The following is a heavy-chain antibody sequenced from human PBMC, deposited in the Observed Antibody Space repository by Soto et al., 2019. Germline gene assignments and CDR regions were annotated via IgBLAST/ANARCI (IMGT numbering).Heavy chain of an antibody. CDR3: ARADYDSSGYYDLAYYYGLDV. CDR1: GGTFSSYA. Sequence: SVKVSCKASGGTFSSYAISWVRQAPGQGLEWMGGIIPIFGTANYAQKFQGRVTITADESTSTAYMELSSLRSEDTAVYYCARADYDSSGYYDLAYYYGLDVWGQGTTVTVSS. CDR2: IIPIFGTA. J-gene: IGHJ6*02. V-gene: IGHV1-69*13. D-gene: IGHD3-22*01.